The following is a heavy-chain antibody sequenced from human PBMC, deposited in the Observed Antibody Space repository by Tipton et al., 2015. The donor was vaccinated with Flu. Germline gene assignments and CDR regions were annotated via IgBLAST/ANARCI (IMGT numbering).Heavy chain of an antibody. CDR1: DGSIISTTYY. V-gene: IGHV4-39*01. CDR3: APLINGEVTGPFDH. D-gene: IGHD2-8*02. Sequence: LRLTCTVSDGSIISTTYYWGWIRQSPGESLEWIGSVYFSGRAYYNPSTQSRVAVSVDITKNQFSLTLSSVTAADTAVYYCAPLINGEVTGPFDHWGQGSLVTVSS. CDR2: VYFSGRA. J-gene: IGHJ4*02.